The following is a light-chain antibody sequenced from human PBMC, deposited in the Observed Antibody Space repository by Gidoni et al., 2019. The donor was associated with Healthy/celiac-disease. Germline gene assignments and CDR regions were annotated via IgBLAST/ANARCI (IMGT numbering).Light chain of an antibody. V-gene: IGKV3-20*01. CDR2: GAS. CDR3: QQDCSSPTYT. J-gene: IGKJ2*01. CDR1: QSVSSSY. Sequence: VLTHSPGTLSLSPGDRATLSCRSSQSVSSSYLAWYQQKPGQAPSLLIYGASSRATGIPDRCSGSGSGTDFTLIISRLEPEDFAVYYCQQDCSSPTYTFGQXTKLEIK.